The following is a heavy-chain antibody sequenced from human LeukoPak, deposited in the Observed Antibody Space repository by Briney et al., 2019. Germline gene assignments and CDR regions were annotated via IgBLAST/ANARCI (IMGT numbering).Heavy chain of an antibody. J-gene: IGHJ4*02. CDR2: LSYDGSNE. Sequence: GGSLRLSCAASGFTFSSYSMHWVRQAPGKGLEWVAVLSYDGSNEYYTDSVKGRFTISRDNSKNTLLLQMNSLRIEDTAEYYCARDAPSPGAAHSSSYYFDYWGQGTLVTVSS. CDR1: GFTFSSYS. D-gene: IGHD6-13*01. V-gene: IGHV3-30-3*01. CDR3: ARDAPSPGAAHSSSYYFDY.